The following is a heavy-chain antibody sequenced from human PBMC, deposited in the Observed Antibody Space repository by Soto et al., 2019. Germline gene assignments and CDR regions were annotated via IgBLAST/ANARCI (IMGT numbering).Heavy chain of an antibody. CDR1: GFSIGSTY. CDR3: ARMDYDFWKNYYYGMDV. J-gene: IGHJ6*02. D-gene: IGHD3-3*01. CDR2: VYTGGST. Sequence: LRLSCAASGFSIGSTYMNWVRQAPGKGLEWVSVVYTGGSTYYADSVRGRFTISRDNSRNTLYLQMNSLRAEDTAVYYCARMDYDFWKNYYYGMDVWGQGTTVTVSS. V-gene: IGHV3-53*01.